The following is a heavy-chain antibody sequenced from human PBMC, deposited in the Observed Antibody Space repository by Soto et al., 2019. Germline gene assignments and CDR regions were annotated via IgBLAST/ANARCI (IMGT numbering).Heavy chain of an antibody. CDR3: ARGRDQPPVGLYFDS. J-gene: IGHJ4*02. CDR1: GGAFNNYI. Sequence: QVQLVQSGAEVKKPGSSVKVSCKASGGAFNNYIFDWVRQAPGQGLEWMGGIIPMFGTPKYAQTFQDRITISADVSTGTAYMELTSLRFDDTAGYYCARGRDQPPVGLYFDSWGEGTRVTVSS. D-gene: IGHD1-26*01. V-gene: IGHV1-69*01. CDR2: IIPMFGTP.